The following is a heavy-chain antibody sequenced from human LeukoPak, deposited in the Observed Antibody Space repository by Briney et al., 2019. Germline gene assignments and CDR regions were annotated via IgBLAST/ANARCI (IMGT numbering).Heavy chain of an antibody. Sequence: QPGGSLRLSCEASGFTFSSYAMSWVRQAPGKGLEWVSAISGSGVSTYYADSVKGRFTISRANSKNTVYLQMNSLRAEDTAVYYCAKVDIEVVVFPRGVYFDYWGQGTLVTVSS. D-gene: IGHD2-15*01. CDR1: GFTFSSYA. J-gene: IGHJ4*02. CDR2: ISGSGVST. CDR3: AKVDIEVVVFPRGVYFDY. V-gene: IGHV3-23*01.